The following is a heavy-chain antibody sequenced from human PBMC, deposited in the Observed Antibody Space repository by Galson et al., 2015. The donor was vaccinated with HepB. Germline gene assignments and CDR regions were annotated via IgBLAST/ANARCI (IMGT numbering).Heavy chain of an antibody. J-gene: IGHJ3*02. D-gene: IGHD6-19*01. V-gene: IGHV3-30*18. CDR1: GFTFSSYG. CDR3: AKVASGWYRDAFDI. Sequence: SLRLSCAASGFTFSSYGMHWVRQAPGKGLEWVAVISYDGSNKYYADSVKGRFTISRDNSKNTLYLQMNSLRAEDTAVYYCAKVASGWYRDAFDIWGQGTMVTVSS. CDR2: ISYDGSNK.